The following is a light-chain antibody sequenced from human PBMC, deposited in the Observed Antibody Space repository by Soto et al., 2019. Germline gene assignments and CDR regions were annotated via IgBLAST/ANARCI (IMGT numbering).Light chain of an antibody. CDR3: HQYNDGPGGT. J-gene: IGKJ1*01. Sequence: EIVMTQSPATLSVSPGEGATLSCRASQSVSNNVAWYQQKPGQAPRLLIFGVSTRATGIPVRFSGSGSGRQFTLTISSLQSEDFAVYHCHQYNDGPGGTFGQGTKVEIK. CDR2: GVS. CDR1: QSVSNN. V-gene: IGKV3-15*01.